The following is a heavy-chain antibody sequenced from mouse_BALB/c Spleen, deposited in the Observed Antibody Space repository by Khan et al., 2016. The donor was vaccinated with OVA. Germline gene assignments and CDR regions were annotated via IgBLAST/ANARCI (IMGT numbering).Heavy chain of an antibody. V-gene: IGHV1-31*01. J-gene: IGHJ3*01. CDR1: GYSFTSYY. CDR3: ARHGYVAWFAY. Sequence: VQLKQSGPELMKPGTSVKISCKASGYSFTSYYIHWVKQSHGNSLEWIGYIDPFNGDTTYNQKFKGKATLTVDKSSSTAYMHLSSLTSEDSAVYYCARHGYVAWFAYWGQGTLVTVSA. D-gene: IGHD2-2*01. CDR2: IDPFNGDT.